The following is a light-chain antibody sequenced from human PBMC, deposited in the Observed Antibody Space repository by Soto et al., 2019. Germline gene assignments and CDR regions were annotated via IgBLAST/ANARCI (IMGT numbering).Light chain of an antibody. CDR2: AAS. CDR3: HQYYSYPPT. J-gene: IGKJ3*01. Sequence: AIRMTQSPSSFSASTGDRVTITCRASQGISSYLAWYQQKPGKAPKLLIYAASTLQSGVLSRFSGSGSGTDFTLTISCLQSEDFATYYCHQYYSYPPTFGPGTKVDIK. V-gene: IGKV1-8*01. CDR1: QGISSY.